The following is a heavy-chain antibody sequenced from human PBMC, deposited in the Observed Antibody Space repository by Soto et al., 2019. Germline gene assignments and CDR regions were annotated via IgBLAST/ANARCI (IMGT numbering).Heavy chain of an antibody. D-gene: IGHD4-17*01. CDR3: ARVGMTTTSLVYYYGMDV. CDR2: ISYDGSNK. Sequence: GGSLRLSCAASGFTFSSYAMHWVRQAPGKGLEWVAVISYDGSNKYYADSVKGRFTISRDNSKNTLYLQMDSLRAEDTAVYYCARVGMTTTSLVYYYGMDVWGQGTTVTVSS. J-gene: IGHJ6*02. V-gene: IGHV3-30-3*01. CDR1: GFTFSSYA.